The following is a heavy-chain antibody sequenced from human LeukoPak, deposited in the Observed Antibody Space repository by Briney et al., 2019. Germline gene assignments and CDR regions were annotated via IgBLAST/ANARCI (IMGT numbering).Heavy chain of an antibody. CDR1: GGTFSSYA. Sequence: SVKVSCKASGGTFSSYAISWVRQAPGQGLVWMGGIIPIFGTANYAQKFQGRVTITTDESTSTAYMELSSLGSEDTAVYYCARGDTYYYDSSGYFCAFDIWGQGTMVTVSS. J-gene: IGHJ3*02. D-gene: IGHD3-22*01. CDR2: IIPIFGTA. V-gene: IGHV1-69*05. CDR3: ARGDTYYYDSSGYFCAFDI.